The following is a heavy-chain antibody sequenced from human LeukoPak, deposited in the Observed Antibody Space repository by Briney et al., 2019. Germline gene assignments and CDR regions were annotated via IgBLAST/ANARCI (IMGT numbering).Heavy chain of an antibody. J-gene: IGHJ4*02. CDR1: GYTFTSYG. D-gene: IGHD3-9*01. V-gene: IGHV1-69*13. Sequence: GASVKVSCKASGYTFTSYGISWVRQAPGQGLEWMGGIIPIFGTANYAQKFQGRVTITADESTSTAYMELSSLRSEDTAVYYCARGRDYDILTGCDYWGQGTLVTVSS. CDR3: ARGRDYDILTGCDY. CDR2: IIPIFGTA.